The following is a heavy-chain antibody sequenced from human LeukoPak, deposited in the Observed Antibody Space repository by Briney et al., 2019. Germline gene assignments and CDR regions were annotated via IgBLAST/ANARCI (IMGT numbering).Heavy chain of an antibody. V-gene: IGHV3-30*02. J-gene: IGHJ4*02. CDR2: IRYDGSNK. CDR1: GFTFSSYG. CDR3: ANTVYYYDSSGYYDY. D-gene: IGHD3-22*01. Sequence: GGSLRLSCAASGFTFSSYGMHWVHQAPGKGLEWVAFIRYDGSNKYYADSVKGRFTISRDNSKNTLYLQMNSLRAEDTAVYYCANTVYYYDSSGYYDYWGQGTLVTVSS.